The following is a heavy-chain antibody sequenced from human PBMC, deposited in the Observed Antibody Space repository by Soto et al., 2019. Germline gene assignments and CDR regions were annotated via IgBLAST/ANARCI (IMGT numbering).Heavy chain of an antibody. CDR3: ARERYSGDYFFDY. D-gene: IGHD4-17*01. J-gene: IGHJ4*02. CDR2: IYYRGST. CDR1: GGSISSYY. Sequence: SETLSLTCTVSGGSISSYYWSWIRQPPGKGLEWIGYIYYRGSTNYNPSLKSRVTISLDTSKNQFSLKLSSVTAADTAVYYCARERYSGDYFFDYWGQGALVTVSS. V-gene: IGHV4-59*01.